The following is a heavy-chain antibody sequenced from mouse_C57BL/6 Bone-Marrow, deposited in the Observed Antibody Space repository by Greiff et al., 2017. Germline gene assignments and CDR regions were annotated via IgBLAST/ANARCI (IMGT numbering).Heavy chain of an antibody. Sequence: VKLQESGAELVRPGTSVKMSCKASGYTFTNYWIGWAKQRPGHGLEWIGDIYPGGGYTNYNEKFKGKATLTADKSSSTAYMQFSSPTSEDSAIYYCARGPHYFDYWGQGTTLTVSS. CDR1: GYTFTNYW. CDR2: IYPGGGYT. V-gene: IGHV1-63*01. J-gene: IGHJ2*01. CDR3: ARGPHYFDY.